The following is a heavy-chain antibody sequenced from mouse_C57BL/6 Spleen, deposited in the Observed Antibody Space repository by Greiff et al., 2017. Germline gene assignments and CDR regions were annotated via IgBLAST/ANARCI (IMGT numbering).Heavy chain of an antibody. V-gene: IGHV1-81*01. J-gene: IGHJ4*01. CDR2: IYPRSGNT. D-gene: IGHD2-1*01. CDR3: ARPLYYGNYYYAMDY. Sequence: VQLQQSGAELARPGASVKLSCKASGYTFTSYGISWVKQRTGQGLEWIGEIYPRSGNTYYNEKFKGNATLTADKSSSTAYMELRSLTSEYSAVYFCARPLYYGNYYYAMDYWGQGTSVTVSS. CDR1: GYTFTSYG.